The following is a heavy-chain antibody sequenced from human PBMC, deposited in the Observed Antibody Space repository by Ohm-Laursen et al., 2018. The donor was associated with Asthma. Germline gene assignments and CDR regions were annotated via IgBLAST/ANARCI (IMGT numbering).Heavy chain of an antibody. J-gene: IGHJ4*02. D-gene: IGHD3-10*01. CDR2: ISTASTFI. CDR3: ARDYYGSGAY. Sequence: SLRLSCAASGYTFSRYSIHWVRQVPGKGLEWVASISTASTFIYYADSVRGRFTTSRDNAKNSVYLQMNSLRAEDTAVYYCARDYYGSGAYWGQGTLVTVSS. V-gene: IGHV3-21*01. CDR1: GYTFSRYS.